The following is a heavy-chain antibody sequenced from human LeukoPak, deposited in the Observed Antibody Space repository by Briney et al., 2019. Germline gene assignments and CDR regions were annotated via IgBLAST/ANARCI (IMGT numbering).Heavy chain of an antibody. CDR3: ARDPVVDYMDV. D-gene: IGHD6-6*01. CDR1: GFTFSSYA. Sequence: QSGGSLRLSCAASGFTFSSYAVHWVRQAPGKGLEWVAVISYDGSNKYYADSVKGRFTISRDNSKNTLYLQMNSLRAEDTAVYYCARDPVVDYMDVWGKGTTVTVSS. CDR2: ISYDGSNK. J-gene: IGHJ6*03. V-gene: IGHV3-30-3*01.